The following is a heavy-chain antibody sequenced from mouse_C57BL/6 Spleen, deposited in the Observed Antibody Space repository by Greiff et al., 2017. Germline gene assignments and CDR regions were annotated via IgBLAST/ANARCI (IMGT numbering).Heavy chain of an antibody. CDR2: INPNYGTT. D-gene: IGHD2-1*01. V-gene: IGHV1-39*01. Sequence: VQLQQSGPELVKPGASVKISCKASGYSFTDYNMNWVKQSNGKSLEWIGVINPNYGTTSYNQKFKGKATLTVDQSSSTAYMQLDSLTSEDSAVYYCARSGMVTTYYAMDYWGQGTSVTVSS. CDR3: ARSGMVTTYYAMDY. J-gene: IGHJ4*01. CDR1: GYSFTDYN.